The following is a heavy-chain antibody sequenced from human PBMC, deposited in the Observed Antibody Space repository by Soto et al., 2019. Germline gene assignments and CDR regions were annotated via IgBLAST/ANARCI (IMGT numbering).Heavy chain of an antibody. D-gene: IGHD3-9*01. V-gene: IGHV4-39*01. CDR2: IYYSGDT. CDR3: ARRESYDILSGYYHFDY. Sequence: PSETLSLTCSVSGGSISSSSYYWGWIRQPPGKGLEWIGNIYYSGDTYYNPSLKSRVTISVDTSKNQFSLKLSSVTAADTAVYYCARRESYDILSGYYHFDYWGQGTLVTVSS. CDR1: GGSISSSSYY. J-gene: IGHJ4*02.